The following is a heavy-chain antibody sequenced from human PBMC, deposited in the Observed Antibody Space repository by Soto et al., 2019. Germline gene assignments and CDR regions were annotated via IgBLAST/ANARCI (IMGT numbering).Heavy chain of an antibody. V-gene: IGHV1-18*01. D-gene: IGHD6-19*01. Sequence: GASVKVSCKASGYTFTSYGISWVRQAPGQGLEWMGWISAYNGNTNYAQKLQGRVTMTTDTSTSTAYMELRSLRSDDTAVYYCARVITGYSSGWYFDYCGQGTLVTVSS. CDR1: GYTFTSYG. CDR2: ISAYNGNT. CDR3: ARVITGYSSGWYFDY. J-gene: IGHJ4*02.